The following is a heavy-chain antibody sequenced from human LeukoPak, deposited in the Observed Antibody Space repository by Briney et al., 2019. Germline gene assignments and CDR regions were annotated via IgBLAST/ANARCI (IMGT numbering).Heavy chain of an antibody. D-gene: IGHD1-26*01. CDR1: GYSFTSYD. V-gene: IGHV1-8*01. CDR2: MNPNSGNT. CDR3: ARAQVGATLTY. Sequence: ASVKVSCKASGYSFTSYDINWVRQAPGQGFEWVGWMNPNSGNTGHAQEFQGRVTMTRDTSMSTAYMELSSLRYEDTAVYYCARAQVGATLTYWGQGTLVTVSS. J-gene: IGHJ4*02.